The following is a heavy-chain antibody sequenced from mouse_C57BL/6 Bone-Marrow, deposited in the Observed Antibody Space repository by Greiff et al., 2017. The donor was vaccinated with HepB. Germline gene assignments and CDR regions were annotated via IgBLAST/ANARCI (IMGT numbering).Heavy chain of an antibody. J-gene: IGHJ4*01. CDR1: GFNIKDYY. CDR2: IDPEDGET. Sequence: EVKLVESGAELVKPGASVKLSCTASGFNIKDYYMHWVKQRTEQGLEWIGRIDPEDGETKYAPKFQGKATITADTSSNTAYLQLSSLTSEDTAVYYWARELRRGDYAMDYWGQGTSVTGCS. V-gene: IGHV14-2*01. D-gene: IGHD2-12*01. CDR3: ARELRRGDYAMDY.